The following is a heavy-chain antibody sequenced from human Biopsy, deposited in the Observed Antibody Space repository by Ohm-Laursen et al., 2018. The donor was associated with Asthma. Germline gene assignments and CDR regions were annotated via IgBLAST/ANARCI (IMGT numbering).Heavy chain of an antibody. J-gene: IGHJ4*02. CDR1: VFNLNTYS. Sequence: SLRLSCTAAVFNLNTYSVSWVRQAPGEGLAWVATLSHDNNYKGYADSAKGRFTISRDFSKTSVYLQMNSLRLEDTAFYYCARDVSAAPSIVVVTAADCWGQGTLVTVSA. CDR3: ARDVSAAPSIVVVTAADC. V-gene: IGHV3-30*04. CDR2: LSHDNNYK. D-gene: IGHD2-21*02.